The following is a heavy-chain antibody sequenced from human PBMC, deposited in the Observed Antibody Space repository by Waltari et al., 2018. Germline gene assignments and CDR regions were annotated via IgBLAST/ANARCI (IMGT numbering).Heavy chain of an antibody. CDR3: AKGVILSGSATDYFDY. D-gene: IGHD3-16*02. V-gene: IGHV3-23*04. CDR2: ISHTGIST. Sequence: EVQVVESGGGLVQPGGSLRLSCAASGFTFTDYAMTWVRQAPGKGLEWVSLISHTGISTYYADSVKGRFTISRDNSRNTIYLQMNSLQDEDTAVYYCAKGVILSGSATDYFDYWGQGTLVAVSS. J-gene: IGHJ4*02. CDR1: GFTFTDYA.